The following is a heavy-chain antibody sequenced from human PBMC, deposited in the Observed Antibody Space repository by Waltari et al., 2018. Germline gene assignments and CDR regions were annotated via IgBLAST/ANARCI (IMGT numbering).Heavy chain of an antibody. D-gene: IGHD3-3*01. V-gene: IGHV4-4*07. CDR3: AREGAQFWSGYPWFDY. Sequence: QLQLQESGPGLVKPSETLSLTSPVSGGSISSYYRSWIRQPAGKGLEWIGRIYTSGSTNYNPSLKSRVTMSVDTSKNQFSLKLSSVTAADTAVYYCAREGAQFWSGYPWFDYWGQGTLVTVSS. CDR2: IYTSGST. J-gene: IGHJ4*02. CDR1: GGSISSYY.